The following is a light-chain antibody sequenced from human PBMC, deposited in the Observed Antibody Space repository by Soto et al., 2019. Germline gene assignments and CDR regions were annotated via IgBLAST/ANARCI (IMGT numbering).Light chain of an antibody. Sequence: EIVLTQSPGTLSLSPGERATLSCRASQSVSSSYLAWYHQKPGQAPRLLIYGASSRATGIPDRFSGSGSGTDFTLTISTLEPEDFAVYYCPQYGSSPTTFGQGTKVEIK. J-gene: IGKJ1*01. V-gene: IGKV3-20*01. CDR1: QSVSSSY. CDR3: PQYGSSPTT. CDR2: GAS.